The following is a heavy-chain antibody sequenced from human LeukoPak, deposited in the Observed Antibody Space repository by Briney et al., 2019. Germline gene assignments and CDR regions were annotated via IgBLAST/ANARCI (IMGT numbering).Heavy chain of an antibody. V-gene: IGHV3-30*18. D-gene: IGHD3-22*01. CDR1: GFTFSSYG. J-gene: IGHJ4*02. CDR2: ISYDGSNK. CDR3: AKPEGRYDSSGPFDY. Sequence: GRSLRLSCAASGFTFSSYGIHWVRQAPGKGLEWVAVISYDGSNKYYADSVKGRFTISRDNSKNTLYLQMNSLRAEDAAVYYCAKPEGRYDSSGPFDYWGQGTLVTVSS.